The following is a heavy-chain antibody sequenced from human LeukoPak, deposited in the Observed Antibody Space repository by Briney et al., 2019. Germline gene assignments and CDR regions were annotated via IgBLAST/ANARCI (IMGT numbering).Heavy chain of an antibody. D-gene: IGHD2-15*01. CDR2: ITGSGGTI. V-gene: IGHV3-48*01. CDR1: GFTFSAYS. J-gene: IGHJ4*02. Sequence: GGSLRLSCVASGFTFSAYSMNWVRQAPGKGLEWVSYITGSGGTIYYADSVKGRFTISRDNAKNSLYLQMNSLRAEDTAVYYCAKQLGYCSDGSCYFPYWGQGTLVTVSS. CDR3: AKQLGYCSDGSCYFPY.